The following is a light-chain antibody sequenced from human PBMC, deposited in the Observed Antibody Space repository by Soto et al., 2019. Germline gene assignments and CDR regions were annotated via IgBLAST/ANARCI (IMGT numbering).Light chain of an antibody. V-gene: IGKV3-11*01. CDR1: QSVSSY. Sequence: EIVLTQSPATLSLSPGERATLSCRASQSVSSYLAWYQQKPGQAPRLLIYDASNGATGIAARLSRSGSGTDIPLTISSREPEDFAVSYCQQRTNWPWTFGQGTKVAIK. CDR3: QQRTNWPWT. CDR2: DAS. J-gene: IGKJ1*01.